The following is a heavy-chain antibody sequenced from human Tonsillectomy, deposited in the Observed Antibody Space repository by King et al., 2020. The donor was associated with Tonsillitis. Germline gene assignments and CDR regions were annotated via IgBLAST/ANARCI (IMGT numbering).Heavy chain of an antibody. Sequence: QLVQSGGGLVKPGGSLRLSCAASGFTFSSYNMNWVRQAPGKGLEWVSSISSSSSYIYYADSVKGRFTISRDNAKNSLYLQMNSLRAEDTAVYYCARDRHQLPRDYYYYYGMDVWGQGTTVTVSS. J-gene: IGHJ6*02. V-gene: IGHV3-21*01. CDR3: ARDRHQLPRDYYYYYGMDV. CDR2: ISSSSSYI. D-gene: IGHD2-2*01. CDR1: GFTFSSYN.